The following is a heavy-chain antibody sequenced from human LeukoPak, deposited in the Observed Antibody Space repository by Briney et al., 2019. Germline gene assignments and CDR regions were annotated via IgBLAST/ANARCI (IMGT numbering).Heavy chain of an antibody. CDR3: AIHLRGYCSSTSCSRLVDY. J-gene: IGHJ4*02. D-gene: IGHD2-2*01. CDR1: GYTFTSYD. V-gene: IGHV1-2*02. CDR2: INPNSGGT. Sequence: ASVKVSCKASGYTFTSYDINWVRQAPGQGLEWMGWINPNSGGTNYAQKFQGRVTMTRDTSISTAYMELSRLRSDDAAVYYCAIHLRGYCSSTSCSRLVDYWGQGTLVTVSS.